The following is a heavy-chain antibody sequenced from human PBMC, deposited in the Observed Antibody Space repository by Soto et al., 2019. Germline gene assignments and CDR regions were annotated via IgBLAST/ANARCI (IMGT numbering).Heavy chain of an antibody. D-gene: IGHD3-3*01. CDR1: GGSVSSDYYY. Sequence: SETLSLICTVSGGSVSSDYYYWSWIRQPPGRGLEWIGYISSSGNTNYNPSLKSRLTLSVDTSNNQFSLKLKSVTAADTALYYCARASIRGGNAFSHFDMDVWGQGTTDTVSS. CDR3: ARASIRGGNAFSHFDMDV. V-gene: IGHV4-61*01. J-gene: IGHJ6*02. CDR2: ISSSGNT.